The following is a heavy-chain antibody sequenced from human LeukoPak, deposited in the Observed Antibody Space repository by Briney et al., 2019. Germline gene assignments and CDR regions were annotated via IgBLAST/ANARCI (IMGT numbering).Heavy chain of an antibody. CDR1: GGSISTYY. Sequence: KTSETLSLTCTVSGGSISTYYCSWIRQPPGKGLEWIGYIYYSGSTNYNPSLKSRVTISVDTSKNQFSLKLSSVTAADTAVYYCARAPSAKNSSPYFFDYWGQGTLVTVSS. J-gene: IGHJ4*02. V-gene: IGHV4-59*01. CDR3: ARAPSAKNSSPYFFDY. CDR2: IYYSGST. D-gene: IGHD6-6*01.